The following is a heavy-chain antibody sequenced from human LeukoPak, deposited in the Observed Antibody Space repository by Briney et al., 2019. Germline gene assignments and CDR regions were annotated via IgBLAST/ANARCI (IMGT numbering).Heavy chain of an antibody. CDR2: ISGSGGST. CDR3: ARDFMVRGVIGFDP. D-gene: IGHD3-10*01. J-gene: IGHJ5*02. CDR1: GFTFSSYA. Sequence: GGSLRLSCAASGFTFSSYAMSWVRQAPGKGLEWVSAISGSGGSTYYADSVKGRFTISRDNSKNTLYLQMNSLRAEDTAVYYCARDFMVRGVIGFDPWGQGTLVTVSS. V-gene: IGHV3-23*01.